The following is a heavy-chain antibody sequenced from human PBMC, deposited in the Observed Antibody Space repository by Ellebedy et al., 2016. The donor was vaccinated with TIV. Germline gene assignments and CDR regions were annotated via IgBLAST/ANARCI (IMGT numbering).Heavy chain of an antibody. J-gene: IGHJ4*02. V-gene: IGHV5-51*01. D-gene: IGHD2-2*01. Sequence: GESLKISCKGSGYSFASYWIGRVRQMPGKGLEWMGIIYPGDSDTRYSPSFQGQVTISADKSISTAYLQWSSLKASDTAMYYCVRRDYCSITTCYADYWGQGTLITVSS. CDR1: GYSFASYW. CDR3: VRRDYCSITTCYADY. CDR2: IYPGDSDT.